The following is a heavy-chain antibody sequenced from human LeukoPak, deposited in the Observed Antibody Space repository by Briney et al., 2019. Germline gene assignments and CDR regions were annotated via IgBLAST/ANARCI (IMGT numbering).Heavy chain of an antibody. CDR2: VSSGSANI. CDR3: AKDTYDFRSAYSG. D-gene: IGHD3-3*01. V-gene: IGHV3-48*01. J-gene: IGHJ4*02. Sequence: GGSLRLSCEASGFTFSTYSMNWVRQAPGKGLEWVAHVSSGSANIYYADSVKGRFTISRDNSKNTLYLQMSSLGAEDTAVYYCAKDTYDFRSAYSGWGQGTLVTVSS. CDR1: GFTFSTYS.